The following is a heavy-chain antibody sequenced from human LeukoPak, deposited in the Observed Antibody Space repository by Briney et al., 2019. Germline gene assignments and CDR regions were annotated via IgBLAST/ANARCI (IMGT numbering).Heavy chain of an antibody. Sequence: PSETLSLTCTVSGGSISSYYWSWIRQPPGKGLEWIGYIYHSGSTYYNPSLKSRVTISVDRSKNQFSLKLSSVTAADTAVYYCARSYSNYVSHFDPWGQGTLVTVSS. CDR1: GGSISSYY. V-gene: IGHV4-59*12. CDR3: ARSYSNYVSHFDP. CDR2: IYHSGST. J-gene: IGHJ5*02. D-gene: IGHD4-11*01.